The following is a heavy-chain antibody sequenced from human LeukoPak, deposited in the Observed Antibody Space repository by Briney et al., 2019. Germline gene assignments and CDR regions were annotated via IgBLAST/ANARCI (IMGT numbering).Heavy chain of an antibody. V-gene: IGHV3-21*01. D-gene: IGHD4-17*01. Sequence: GGSLRLSCAASGFTFSSYSMNWVRQAPGKGLEWVSSISSSSSYIYYADSVKGRFTISRDNAKNSLYLQMNSLRAQDTAVYYCARDTDYGDYGALDYWGQGTLVTVSS. CDR1: GFTFSSYS. J-gene: IGHJ4*02. CDR3: ARDTDYGDYGALDY. CDR2: ISSSSSYI.